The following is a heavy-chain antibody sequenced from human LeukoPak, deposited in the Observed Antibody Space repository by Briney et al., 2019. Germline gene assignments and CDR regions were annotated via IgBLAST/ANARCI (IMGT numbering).Heavy chain of an antibody. Sequence: VASVKVSCKASGYTFTSYGISWVRQAPGQGLEWMGWISAYNGNTNYAQKLQGRVTMTTDTSTRTAYMELRSLTSDDTAVYYCARGDDYGDYGYYFDYWGQGTLVTVPS. CDR2: ISAYNGNT. V-gene: IGHV1-18*01. CDR3: ARGDDYGDYGYYFDY. D-gene: IGHD4-17*01. CDR1: GYTFTSYG. J-gene: IGHJ4*02.